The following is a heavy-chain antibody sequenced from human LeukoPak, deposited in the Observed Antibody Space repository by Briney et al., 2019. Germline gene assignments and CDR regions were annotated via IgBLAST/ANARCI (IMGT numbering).Heavy chain of an antibody. Sequence: PSETLSLTCTVSGGSISSYYWSWIRQPRGKGLEWIGYIYYSGSTNYNPSLKSRVTISVDTSKNQFSLKLSSVTAADTAVYYCARDNWNYGSSMDVWGQGTTVTVSS. CDR2: IYYSGST. CDR1: GGSISSYY. CDR3: ARDNWNYGSSMDV. V-gene: IGHV4-59*01. D-gene: IGHD1-7*01. J-gene: IGHJ6*02.